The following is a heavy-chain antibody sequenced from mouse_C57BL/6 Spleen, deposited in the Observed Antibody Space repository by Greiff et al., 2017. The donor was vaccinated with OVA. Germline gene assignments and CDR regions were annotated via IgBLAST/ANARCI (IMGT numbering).Heavy chain of an antibody. CDR2: IYPGDGDT. Sequence: VHLVESGPELVKPGASVKISCKASGYAFSSSWMNWVKQRPGQGLEWIGRIYPGDGDTNYDGKFKGKATMTADKSSSTAYMQHSRLTSEDSAVYSGARYDGYFYAMDYWGQGTSVTVSS. CDR3: ARYDGYFYAMDY. CDR1: GYAFSSSW. D-gene: IGHD2-3*01. V-gene: IGHV1-82*01. J-gene: IGHJ4*01.